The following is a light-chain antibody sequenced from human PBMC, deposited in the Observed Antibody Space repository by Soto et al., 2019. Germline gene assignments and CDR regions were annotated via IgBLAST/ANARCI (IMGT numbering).Light chain of an antibody. CDR2: TAS. Sequence: DIQMTQSPSSLSASVGDRVTITCRASQDISKFLNWYQHRPGKAPKLLIYTASTLEGGVPSRISGSRSGTLFTLTINSLQPEDFAVYYCQQYNNWPRWAFGQGTKVDIK. CDR1: QDISKF. V-gene: IGKV1-39*01. J-gene: IGKJ1*01. CDR3: QQYNNWPRWA.